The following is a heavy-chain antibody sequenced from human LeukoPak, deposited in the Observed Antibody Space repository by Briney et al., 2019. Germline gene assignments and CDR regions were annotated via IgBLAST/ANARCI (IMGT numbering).Heavy chain of an antibody. D-gene: IGHD1-1*01. V-gene: IGHV5-51*01. J-gene: IGHJ3*01. CDR3: ARRLETGGFDV. CDR1: GSRFANYW. Sequence: GESLQIPSKAPGSRFANYWIDWVRQKPGKGREWMGISQPGVSQTRYSPSFPGKVSFSDDKSINTAYLQWSSLRASDTAMYYCARRLETGGFDVWGQGTMVTVSP. CDR2: SQPGVSQT.